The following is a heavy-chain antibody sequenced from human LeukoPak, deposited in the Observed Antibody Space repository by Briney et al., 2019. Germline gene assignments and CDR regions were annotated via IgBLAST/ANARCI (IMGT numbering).Heavy chain of an antibody. D-gene: IGHD5-18*01. CDR3: AKGIQLWPLYFDY. J-gene: IGHJ4*02. Sequence: PGGSLRLSCAASGFTFSSYGMHWVRQAPGKGLEWVAFIRYDGSNKYYEDSVKGRFTISRDNSKNTLYLQMNSLRAEDTAVYYCAKGIQLWPLYFDYWGQGTLVTVSS. CDR1: GFTFSSYG. V-gene: IGHV3-30*02. CDR2: IRYDGSNK.